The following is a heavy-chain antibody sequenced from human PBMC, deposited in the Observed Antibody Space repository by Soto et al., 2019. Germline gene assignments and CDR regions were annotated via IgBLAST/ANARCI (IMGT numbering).Heavy chain of an antibody. CDR3: ARVGQQLRGNWFDP. CDR1: GGSFSGYY. D-gene: IGHD6-13*01. J-gene: IGHJ5*02. V-gene: IGHV4-34*01. CDR2: INHSGST. Sequence: ASETLSLTCAVYGGSFSGYYWSWIRQPPGKGLEWIGEINHSGSTNYNPSLKSRVTISVDTSKNQFSLKLSSVTAADTAVYYCARVGQQLRGNWFDPCGQGTLVTVSS.